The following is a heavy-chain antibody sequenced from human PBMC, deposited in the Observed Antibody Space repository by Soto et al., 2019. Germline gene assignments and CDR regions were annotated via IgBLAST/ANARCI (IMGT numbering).Heavy chain of an antibody. CDR3: AKDATLRGSGNYWTVIIFDY. CDR1: GFTFSSFA. J-gene: IGHJ4*02. V-gene: IGHV3-23*01. CDR2: ISGSGGST. D-gene: IGHD3-10*01. Sequence: EVQLLESGGGLVQPGGSLRLSCAASGFTFSSFAMSWVRQAPGKGLEWVSAISGSGGSTLYADSVKGRFTISRDKSKNTLYLQMNSLRAEDTAVYYCAKDATLRGSGNYWTVIIFDYWGQGTLVTVSS.